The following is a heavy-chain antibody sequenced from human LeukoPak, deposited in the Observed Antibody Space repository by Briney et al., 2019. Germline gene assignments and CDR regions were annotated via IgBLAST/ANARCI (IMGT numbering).Heavy chain of an antibody. J-gene: IGHJ4*02. CDR3: ARQIDYYGSGSLPDY. D-gene: IGHD3-10*01. CDR1: GFTFSSYS. V-gene: IGHV3-21*01. CDR2: ISSSSSYI. Sequence: GGSLRLSCAASGFTFSSYSMNWVRQVPGKGLEWVSSISSSSSYIYYADSVKGRFTISRDNAKNSLYLQMNSLRAEDTAVYYCARQIDYYGSGSLPDYWGQGTLVTVSS.